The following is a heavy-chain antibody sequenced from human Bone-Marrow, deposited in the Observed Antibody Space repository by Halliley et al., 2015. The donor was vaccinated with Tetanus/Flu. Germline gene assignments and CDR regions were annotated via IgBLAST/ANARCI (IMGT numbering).Heavy chain of an antibody. Sequence: SLRLSCAVSGAFVSTSDWWSWVRQPPGKGLEWIGEIFHSGSTNYNPSLNSRVTTSLDKSNNQFSLNLSSVTAADTAVYYCANSVSRVAVAGTYYFDYWGQGTLVTVSS. CDR2: IFHSGST. V-gene: IGHV4-4*02. CDR1: GAFVSTSDW. J-gene: IGHJ4*02. CDR3: ANSVSRVAVAGTYYFDY. D-gene: IGHD6-19*01.